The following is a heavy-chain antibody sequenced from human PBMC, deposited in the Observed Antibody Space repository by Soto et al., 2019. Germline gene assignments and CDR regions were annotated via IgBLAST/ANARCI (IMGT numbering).Heavy chain of an antibody. CDR1: GGSISSYY. V-gene: IGHV4-59*01. J-gene: IGHJ6*02. Sequence: SSETLSLTCTVSGGSISSYYWSWIRQPPGKGLEWIGYIYYSGSTNYNPSLKSRVTISVDTSKNQFSLKLSSVTAADTAVYYRARLGGRGDSSGYYPYYYYYYGMDVWGQGTTVTVSS. CDR2: IYYSGST. CDR3: ARLGGRGDSSGYYPYYYYYYGMDV. D-gene: IGHD3-22*01.